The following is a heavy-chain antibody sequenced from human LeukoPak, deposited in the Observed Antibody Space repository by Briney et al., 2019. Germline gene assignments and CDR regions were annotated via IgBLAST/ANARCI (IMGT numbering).Heavy chain of an antibody. CDR2: ISSNGNSK. CDR3: AQQEAVSEEIFDY. V-gene: IGHV3-30-3*01. J-gene: IGHJ4*02. Sequence: QTGGSLRLSCAASGFTFSSYAMSWVRQAPGKGLEWVAVISSNGNSKYYADSVKGRFTISRDNSKNTLYLQMNSLRAEDTAVYYCAQQEAVSEEIFDYWGQGTLVTVSS. CDR1: GFTFSSYA. D-gene: IGHD6-19*01.